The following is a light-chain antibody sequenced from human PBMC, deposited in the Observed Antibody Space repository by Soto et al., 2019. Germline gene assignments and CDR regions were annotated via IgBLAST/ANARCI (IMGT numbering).Light chain of an antibody. CDR3: QHYNSYGT. CDR1: QSIGSW. Sequence: DIQMTQSPSSLSASVGDRVTITCRASQSIGSWLAWYQQKPGKAPKLLIYKASSLETGVPSRFSGSGSGTEFTLTISSLQPDDFANYYCQHYNSYGTFGQGTKVDIK. V-gene: IGKV1-5*03. J-gene: IGKJ1*01. CDR2: KAS.